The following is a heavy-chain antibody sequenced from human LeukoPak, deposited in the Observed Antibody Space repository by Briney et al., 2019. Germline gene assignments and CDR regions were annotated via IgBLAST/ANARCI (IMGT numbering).Heavy chain of an antibody. Sequence: PGGSLRLSCAASGYTFSSYWMSWVRQAPGKGLELVANIKRDGSEKYYVDSVKGRFTISRDNAKNSLYLQMNSLRAEDTAVYYSARDCSSGWYPNYYFDYWGQGTLVTVSS. J-gene: IGHJ4*02. V-gene: IGHV3-7*01. CDR2: IKRDGSEK. D-gene: IGHD6-19*01. CDR1: GYTFSSYW. CDR3: ARDCSSGWYPNYYFDY.